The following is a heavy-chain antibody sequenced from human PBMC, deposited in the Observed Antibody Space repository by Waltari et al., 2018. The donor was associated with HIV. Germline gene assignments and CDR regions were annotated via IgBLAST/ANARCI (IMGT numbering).Heavy chain of an antibody. CDR2: IDPSDAYT. D-gene: IGHD2-15*01. J-gene: IGHJ6*02. Sequence: EVQLVQSGAEVKKPGESLRISCKGSGYSFTSYWISWVRQMPGKGLEWMGRIDPSDAYTNYSPSFQGNVTMSADKSISTAYLQLSSLKASDTAMYYCARRGCSGGDCYGGPNYYYYGMDVWGQGTTVTVSS. V-gene: IGHV5-10-1*01. CDR3: ARRGCSGGDCYGGPNYYYYGMDV. CDR1: GYSFTSYW.